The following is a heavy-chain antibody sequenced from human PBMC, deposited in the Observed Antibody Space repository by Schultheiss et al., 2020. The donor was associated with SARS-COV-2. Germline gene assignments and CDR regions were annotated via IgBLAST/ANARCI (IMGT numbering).Heavy chain of an antibody. CDR3: ATLPEGVYAIHFDY. D-gene: IGHD2-8*01. V-gene: IGHV3-7*03. Sequence: GGSLRLSCAASGFTFSTYGMNWVRQAPGKGLEWVANIKQDGSEKYYVDSVKGRFTISRDNSKNTLYLQMNSLRAEDTAVYYCATLPEGVYAIHFDYWGQGTLVTVSS. CDR2: IKQDGSEK. CDR1: GFTFSTYG. J-gene: IGHJ4*02.